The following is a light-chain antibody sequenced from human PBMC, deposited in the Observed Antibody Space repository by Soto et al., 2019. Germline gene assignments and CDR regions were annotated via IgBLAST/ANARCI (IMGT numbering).Light chain of an antibody. CDR1: SGHSSYI. Sequence: QPVLTQSSSASASLGSSVKLTCTLSSGHSSYIIAWHQQQPGKAPRYLMNLEGSGAYNKGSGVPDRFSGSSSGADRYLTISNLQFEDEADYYCETWDTNTWVFGGGTKLTVL. J-gene: IGLJ2*01. CDR3: ETWDTNTWV. V-gene: IGLV4-60*02. CDR2: LEGSGAY.